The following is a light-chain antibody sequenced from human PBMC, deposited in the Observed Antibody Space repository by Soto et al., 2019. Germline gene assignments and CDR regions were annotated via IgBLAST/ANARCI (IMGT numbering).Light chain of an antibody. Sequence: QSALTQPASVSGSPGQSVTISCTGTSSDVGGFNYVSWYQQHPGKVPKLVIYDVNDRPSGVFDRFSGSKSGNTASLTISGLQAEDEADYFCSAYTSDTTHVIFGGGTKVTVL. J-gene: IGLJ2*01. CDR1: SSDVGGFNY. V-gene: IGLV2-14*01. CDR2: DVN. CDR3: SAYTSDTTHVI.